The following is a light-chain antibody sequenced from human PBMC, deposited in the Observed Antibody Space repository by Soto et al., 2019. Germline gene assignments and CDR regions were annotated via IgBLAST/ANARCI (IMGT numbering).Light chain of an antibody. Sequence: EIVLTQSPGTLSLSPGERATFSCRASQSVSSNYLAWYQQKPGQAPRLLIYGAFKRATGIPDRFSGSGSGTEFTLTISSLQPDDFATYYCQQYNGYSQGTFGQGTKVDIK. CDR2: GAF. CDR1: QSVSSNY. J-gene: IGKJ1*01. CDR3: QQYNGYSQGT. V-gene: IGKV3-20*01.